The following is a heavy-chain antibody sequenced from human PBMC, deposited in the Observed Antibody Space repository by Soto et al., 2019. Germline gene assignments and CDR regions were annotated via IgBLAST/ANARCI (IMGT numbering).Heavy chain of an antibody. J-gene: IGHJ6*02. CDR1: GFTFSNAW. CDR3: TTLSYLYYDGMDV. D-gene: IGHD2-2*01. Sequence: GGSLRLSCEASGFTFSNAWMNWVRQGPGKGLEWLGRIKSKVDGGTADYGAATKGRFSISRDDLKNMLYLQMNSLKPDDTAVYYCTTLSYLYYDGMDVWGQGTTVTVS. CDR2: IKSKVDGGTA. V-gene: IGHV3-15*01.